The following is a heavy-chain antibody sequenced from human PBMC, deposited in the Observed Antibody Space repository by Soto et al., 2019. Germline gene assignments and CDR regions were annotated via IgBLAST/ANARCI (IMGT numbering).Heavy chain of an antibody. CDR3: ARSNYYNDYWSPYDY. V-gene: IGHV3-20*04. J-gene: IGHJ4*02. Sequence: EVQLVESGGGVVRPGGSLRLSCAASGFTFDDFGMSWVREAPGKGLEWVAGINWNGATIGYADSVKGRFTISRDNAKNSLYLQMSSLIAEDTALYYCARSNYYNDYWSPYDYWGQGTLVTVPS. CDR1: GFTFDDFG. CDR2: INWNGATI. D-gene: IGHD3-3*01.